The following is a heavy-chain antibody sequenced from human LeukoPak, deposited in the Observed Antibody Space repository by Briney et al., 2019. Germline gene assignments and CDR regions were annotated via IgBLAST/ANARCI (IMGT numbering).Heavy chain of an antibody. D-gene: IGHD3-3*01. CDR3: ASDVTIFGVRDYYFDY. CDR2: IIPIFGTA. V-gene: IGHV1-69*05. J-gene: IGHJ4*02. CDR1: GGTFSSYA. Sequence: ASVKVSCKASGGTFSSYAISWVRQAPGQGLEWMGRIIPIFGTANYAQKFQGRVTITTDESTSTAYMALSSLRSEDTAVYYCASDVTIFGVRDYYFDYWGQGTLVTVSS.